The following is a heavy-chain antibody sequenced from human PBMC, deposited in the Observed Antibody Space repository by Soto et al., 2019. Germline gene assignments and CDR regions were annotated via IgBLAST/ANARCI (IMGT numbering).Heavy chain of an antibody. Sequence: ASVKVSCKASGYTFTSYDINWVRQATGQGLEWMGWMNPNSGNTGYAQKFQGRVTMTRNTSISTAYMELSSLRSEDTAVYYCARVLRLWFGELSSHAFDIWGQGTMVTVSS. J-gene: IGHJ3*02. CDR3: ARVLRLWFGELSSHAFDI. V-gene: IGHV1-8*01. CDR2: MNPNSGNT. D-gene: IGHD3-10*01. CDR1: GYTFTSYD.